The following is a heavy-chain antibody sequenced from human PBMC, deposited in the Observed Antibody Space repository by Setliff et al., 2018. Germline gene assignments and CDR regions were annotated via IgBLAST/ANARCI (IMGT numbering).Heavy chain of an antibody. V-gene: IGHV1-69*13. CDR1: GDPFNAYG. CDR2: IIPIRGAA. D-gene: IGHD1-26*01. Sequence: SVKVSCKASGDPFNAYGVSWVRQAPGQGLEWMGGIIPIRGAADYAQKFQGKVIITADGSTSTAYMELTSLRSDDAAVYYCARDPCIVGASEGAGYFDLWGRGTLVTVSS. CDR3: ARDPCIVGASEGAGYFDL. J-gene: IGHJ2*01.